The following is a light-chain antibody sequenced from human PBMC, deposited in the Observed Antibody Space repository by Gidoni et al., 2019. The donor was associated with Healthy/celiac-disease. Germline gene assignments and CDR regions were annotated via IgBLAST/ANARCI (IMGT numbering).Light chain of an antibody. V-gene: IGKV1-33*01. CDR3: QQYDNLSWT. J-gene: IGKJ2*02. Sequence: IQMTQSPSSLSASVGDRVTITCQESQDISNYLNWYQQKPGKAPKLLIYDASNLEPGVPSRCSGSGSVTDFTFTISSLQPEDISTYYCQQYDNLSWTVXQXTKLEIK. CDR2: DAS. CDR1: QDISNY.